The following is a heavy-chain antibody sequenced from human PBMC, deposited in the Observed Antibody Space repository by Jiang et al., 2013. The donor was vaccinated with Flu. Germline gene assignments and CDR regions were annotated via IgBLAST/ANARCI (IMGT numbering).Heavy chain of an antibody. CDR2: IYYSGST. D-gene: IGHD4-23*01. CDR3: ARVHGGNAAIDY. CDR1: GGSISSYY. Sequence: PGLVKPSETLSLTCTVSGGSISSYYWSWIRQPPGKGLEWIGYIYYSGSTNYNPSLKSRVTISVDTSKNQFSLKLSSVTAADTAVYYCARVHGGNAAIDYWGQGTLVTVSS. J-gene: IGHJ4*02. V-gene: IGHV4-59*01.